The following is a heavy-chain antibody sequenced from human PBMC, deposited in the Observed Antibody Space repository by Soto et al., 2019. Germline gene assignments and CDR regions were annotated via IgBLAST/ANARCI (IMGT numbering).Heavy chain of an antibody. Sequence: QVQLQESGPGLVKPSETLSLTCTVSGGSISSYYWSWIRQPPGKGLEWIGYIYYSGSTNYNPSLKSRVTISVDTSKNQFSLKLSSVTAADTAVYYCARRPRASIFDYWGQGTLVTVSS. CDR2: IYYSGST. J-gene: IGHJ4*02. CDR3: ARRPRASIFDY. CDR1: GGSISSYY. V-gene: IGHV4-59*01.